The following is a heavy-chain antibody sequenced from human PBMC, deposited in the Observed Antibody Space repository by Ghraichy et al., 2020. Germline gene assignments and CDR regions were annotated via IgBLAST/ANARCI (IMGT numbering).Heavy chain of an antibody. CDR3: ARLGASTVTL. D-gene: IGHD4-17*01. J-gene: IGHJ4*02. V-gene: IGHV3-74*01. Sequence: GGSLRLSCAASGFTFSSYWMHWVRQAPEKGLVWVSRVNSDGSSTSYADSVKGRFTISRDNAKNTLYLQMNSLRAEDTAVFYCARLGASTVTLWGQGTLVTVSS. CDR2: VNSDGSST. CDR1: GFTFSSYW.